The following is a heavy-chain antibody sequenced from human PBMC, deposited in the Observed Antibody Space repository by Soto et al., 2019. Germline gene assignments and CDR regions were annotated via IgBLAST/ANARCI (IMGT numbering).Heavy chain of an antibody. Sequence: PSETLSLTCTVSGGSISSSSYYWGWIRQPPGKGLEWIGSIYYSGSTYYNPSLKSRVTISVDTSKNQFSLKLSSVTAADTAVYYCARLGKAAAGRYYYYYYGMDVWGQGTTVT. CDR3: ARLGKAAAGRYYYYYYGMDV. CDR2: IYYSGST. J-gene: IGHJ6*02. D-gene: IGHD6-13*01. CDR1: GGSISSSSYY. V-gene: IGHV4-39*01.